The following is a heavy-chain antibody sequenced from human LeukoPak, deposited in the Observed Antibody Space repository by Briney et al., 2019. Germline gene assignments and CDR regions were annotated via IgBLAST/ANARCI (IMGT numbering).Heavy chain of an antibody. Sequence: PGGSLRLSCAASGFTFSSYAMSWVRQAPGKGLEWVSAISGGGGSTYYADSVKGRFTISRDNSKNTLYLQMNSPRAEDTAVYYCANGWDAFDIWGQGTMVTVSS. CDR1: GFTFSSYA. V-gene: IGHV3-23*01. CDR2: ISGGGGST. J-gene: IGHJ3*02. CDR3: ANGWDAFDI.